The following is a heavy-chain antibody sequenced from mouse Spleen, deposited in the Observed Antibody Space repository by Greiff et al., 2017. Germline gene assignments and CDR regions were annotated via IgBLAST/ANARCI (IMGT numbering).Heavy chain of an antibody. Sequence: QVQLQQPGAELVKPGASVKLSCKASGYTFTSYWMHWVKQRPGQGLEWIGMIHPNSGSTNYNEKFKSKATLTVDKSSSTAYMQLSSLTSEDSAVYYCARPYSYYSYDRFDYWGQGTTLTVSS. CDR1: GYTFTSYW. D-gene: IGHD2-12*01. CDR3: ARPYSYYSYDRFDY. V-gene: IGHV1-64*01. J-gene: IGHJ2*01. CDR2: IHPNSGST.